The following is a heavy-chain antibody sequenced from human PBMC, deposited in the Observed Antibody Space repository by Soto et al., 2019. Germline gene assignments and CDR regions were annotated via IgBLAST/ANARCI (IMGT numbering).Heavy chain of an antibody. J-gene: IGHJ4*02. CDR1: VFTFSSYT. CDR2: INPSGATT. Sequence: VGSLRLSCASSVFTFSSYTMTCVRHSPGEGPEWVSIINPSGATTYYAGSVKGRFTISRDNSKNTLYLQMNSLRADDTAVYYCAKRLKPEVGPFDCWGLGTLVIVS. CDR3: AKRLKPEVGPFDC. V-gene: IGHV3-23*01.